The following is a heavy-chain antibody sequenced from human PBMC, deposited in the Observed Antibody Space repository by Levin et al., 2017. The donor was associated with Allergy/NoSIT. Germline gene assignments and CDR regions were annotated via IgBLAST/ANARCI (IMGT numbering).Heavy chain of an antibody. CDR3: ARAKGLWFGEVFVDY. CDR1: GDSISSYY. D-gene: IGHD3-10*01. J-gene: IGHJ4*02. V-gene: IGHV4-59*01. Sequence: SQTLSLTCTVSGDSISSYYWTWIRQPPGKGLEWIGYIYYSGSTNYNPSLKSRVTISVDTSKNQFSLKLSSVTAADTAVYYCARAKGLWFGEVFVDYWGQGTLVTVSS. CDR2: IYYSGST.